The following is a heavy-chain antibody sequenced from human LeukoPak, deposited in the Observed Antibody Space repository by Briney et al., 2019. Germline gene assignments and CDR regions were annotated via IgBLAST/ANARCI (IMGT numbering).Heavy chain of an antibody. D-gene: IGHD3-3*01. CDR1: GGSFSGYY. Sequence: KPSETLSLTCAVYGGSFSGYYWSWIRQPPGKGLEWIGEINHSGTSNFNPSLKSRVTLSLDTSKNQFSLKLSSVTAADTAVYYCTREGNRDYDFWSGYRDDAFDIWGQGTMVTVSS. J-gene: IGHJ3*02. CDR2: INHSGTS. CDR3: TREGNRDYDFWSGYRDDAFDI. V-gene: IGHV4-34*01.